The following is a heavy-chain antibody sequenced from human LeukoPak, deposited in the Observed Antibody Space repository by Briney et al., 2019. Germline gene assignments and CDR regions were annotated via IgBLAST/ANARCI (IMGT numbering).Heavy chain of an antibody. CDR3: TRGYSGVSIYAFDV. CDR2: MSNRASSYTT. CDR1: GFTFSDQY. D-gene: IGHD5-12*01. V-gene: IGHV3-72*01. J-gene: IGHJ3*01. Sequence: GGSLRLSCAASGFTFSDQYIHWVRQAPGKGLEWVGRMSNRASSYTTEYATSVKGRFTISRDDSKDSLYLQMNDLKTEDTAVYHCTRGYSGVSIYAFDVWGQGTMVTVSS.